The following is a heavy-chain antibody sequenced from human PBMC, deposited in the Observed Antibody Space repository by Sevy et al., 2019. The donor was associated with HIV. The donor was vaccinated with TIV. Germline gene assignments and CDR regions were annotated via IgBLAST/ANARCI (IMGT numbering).Heavy chain of an antibody. CDR3: ARGIVVVPAAIRGIYYYYYRMDV. CDR1: GYTFTGYY. J-gene: IGHJ6*02. D-gene: IGHD2-2*02. Sequence: ASVKVSCKASGYTFTGYYMHWVRQAPGQGLEWMGWINPNSGGTNYAQKFQGRVTMTRDTSISTAYMELSRLRSDDTAVYYCARGIVVVPAAIRGIYYYYYRMDVWGQGTTVTVSS. CDR2: INPNSGGT. V-gene: IGHV1-2*02.